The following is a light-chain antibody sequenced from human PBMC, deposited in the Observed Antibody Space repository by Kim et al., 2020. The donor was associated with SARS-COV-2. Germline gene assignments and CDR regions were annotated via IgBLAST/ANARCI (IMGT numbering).Light chain of an antibody. J-gene: IGLJ3*02. Sequence: ALGQTVRITCKGDSLRSYYASWYQQKTGQAPVLVIYGKNNRPSGIPDRFSGSSSGNTASLTITGAQAEDEADYYCNSRDSSGNRVFGGGTQLTVL. CDR2: GKN. V-gene: IGLV3-19*01. CDR3: NSRDSSGNRV. CDR1: SLRSYY.